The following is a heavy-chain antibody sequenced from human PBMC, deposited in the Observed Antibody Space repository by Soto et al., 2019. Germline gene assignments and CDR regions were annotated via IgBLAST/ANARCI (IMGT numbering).Heavy chain of an antibody. J-gene: IGHJ4*02. Sequence: SVKVSCKASGGTFSSYAISWVRQAPGQGLEWMGGIIPIFGTANYAQKFQGRVTITADKSTSTAYMEPSSLRSEDTAVYYCTSYVWGSYFPLWGQGTLVTVSS. D-gene: IGHD3-16*01. V-gene: IGHV1-69*06. CDR2: IIPIFGTA. CDR1: GGTFSSYA. CDR3: TSYVWGSYFPL.